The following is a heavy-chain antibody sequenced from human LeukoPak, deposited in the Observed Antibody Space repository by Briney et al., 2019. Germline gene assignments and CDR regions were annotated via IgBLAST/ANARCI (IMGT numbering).Heavy chain of an antibody. J-gene: IGHJ4*02. D-gene: IGHD2-21*01. V-gene: IGHV3-23*01. Sequence: PGGSLRLACAAAGFTFTSYAMSWVRQAPGKGLEWVSAISGSGGSTYYADSVKGRCTISRDNSKNTLYLQMSSLRAEDTAVYYCAKDDSGFDYWGQGTLVTVSS. CDR2: ISGSGGST. CDR1: GFTFTSYA. CDR3: AKDDSGFDY.